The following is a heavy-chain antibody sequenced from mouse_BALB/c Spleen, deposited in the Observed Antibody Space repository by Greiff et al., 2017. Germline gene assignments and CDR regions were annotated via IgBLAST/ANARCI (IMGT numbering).Heavy chain of an antibody. Sequence: EVKLVESGGGLVQPGESLKLSCESTEYEFPSHDMSWVRKTPEKRLELVAAINSDGGSTYYPDTMERRFIISRDNTKKTLYLQMSSLRSEDTAVYYCARDGYYWYFDVWGAGTTVTVSA. CDR3: ARDGYYWYFDV. CDR2: INSDGGST. CDR1: EYEFPSHD. V-gene: IGHV5-2*01. J-gene: IGHJ1*01. D-gene: IGHD2-3*01.